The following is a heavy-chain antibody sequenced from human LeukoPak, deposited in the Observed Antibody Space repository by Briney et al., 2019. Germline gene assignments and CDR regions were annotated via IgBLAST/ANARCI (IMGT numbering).Heavy chain of an antibody. CDR1: GFTFSNYA. J-gene: IGHJ3*02. CDR3: AKGIAAATRTDAFDI. CDR2: ISGSGDST. D-gene: IGHD6-13*01. V-gene: IGHV3-23*01. Sequence: GGSLRLSCAASGFTFSNYAMSWVRQAPGKGLEWVSAISGSGDSTYYADSVKGRFTISRDNSKNTLYLQINSLRAEDTAVYYCAKGIAAATRTDAFDIWGQGTMVTVSS.